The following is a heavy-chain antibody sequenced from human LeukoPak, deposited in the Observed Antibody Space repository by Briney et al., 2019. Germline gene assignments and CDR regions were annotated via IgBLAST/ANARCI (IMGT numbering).Heavy chain of an antibody. Sequence: GASVKVSCKASGGTFSSYAISWVRQAPGQGLEWMGGIIPIFGTANYAQKFQGRVTITADESTSTAYMELSSLRYEDTAVYYCARGAGRRSGSYYNNYYYYYMDVWGKGTTVTISS. V-gene: IGHV1-69*01. D-gene: IGHD3-10*01. J-gene: IGHJ6*03. CDR1: GGTFSSYA. CDR2: IIPIFGTA. CDR3: ARGAGRRSGSYYNNYYYYYMDV.